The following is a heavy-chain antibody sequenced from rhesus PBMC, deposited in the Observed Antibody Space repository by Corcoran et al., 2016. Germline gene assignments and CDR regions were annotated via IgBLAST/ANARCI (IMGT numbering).Heavy chain of an antibody. D-gene: IGHD6-31*01. J-gene: IGHJ4*01. CDR2: IKNKADGETA. Sequence: EVQLVESGGGLVQPGGSLRLSCAASGFTFSNYWMNWVRQAPGKGLEWVGLIKNKADGETAAYAESVTGRFTISRDDSKNTLYLQINSLKTEDTAVYYCTTDMGAADFFDYWGQGVLVTVSS. CDR1: GFTFSNYW. CDR3: TTDMGAADFFDY. V-gene: IGHV3-16*01.